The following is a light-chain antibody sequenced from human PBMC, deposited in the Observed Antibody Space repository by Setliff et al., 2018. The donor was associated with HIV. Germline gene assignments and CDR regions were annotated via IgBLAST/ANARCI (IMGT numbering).Light chain of an antibody. CDR1: NSDVGGWNY. V-gene: IGLV2-14*01. CDR3: SSYRSGSAPLI. CDR2: EVT. Sequence: QSVLTQPASVSGSPGQSITTSCTGTNSDVGGWNYVSWYQQHPGKVPKLIIYEVTRRPSGVSDRFSASKSGNTASLTISGLRAEDEADYYCSSYRSGSAPLIFAAGTKVTVL. J-gene: IGLJ1*01.